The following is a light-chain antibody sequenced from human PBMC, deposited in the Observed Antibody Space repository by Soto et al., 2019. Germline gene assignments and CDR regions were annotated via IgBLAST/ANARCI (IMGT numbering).Light chain of an antibody. CDR3: AAWDDSLNGYV. CDR1: SSNIGSNT. CDR2: SNN. V-gene: IGLV1-44*01. Sequence: QSVLTQPPSAPGTPGQRVTISCSGSSSNIGSNTVNWYQQLPGTAPKLLIYSNNQRPSGVPDRFSGSKSGTSASLAISGLQSGDGADYYCAAWDDSLNGYVFATGTKVTVL. J-gene: IGLJ1*01.